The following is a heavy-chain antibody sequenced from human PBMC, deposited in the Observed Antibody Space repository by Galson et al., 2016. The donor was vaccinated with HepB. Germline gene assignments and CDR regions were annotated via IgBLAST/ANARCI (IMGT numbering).Heavy chain of an antibody. CDR3: ARGRAGFQAPLAP. J-gene: IGHJ5*02. Sequence: SETLSLTCTVDGGSVVGYYWTWIRQSPGKRLEWIGEIDAGGSNTYNPSVKGRVTISLDRSTTSISLKLTSVTAADTGLYFCARGRAGFQAPLAPWGLGTLVTVTS. V-gene: IGHV4-34*01. CDR1: GGSVVGYY. CDR2: IDAGGSN.